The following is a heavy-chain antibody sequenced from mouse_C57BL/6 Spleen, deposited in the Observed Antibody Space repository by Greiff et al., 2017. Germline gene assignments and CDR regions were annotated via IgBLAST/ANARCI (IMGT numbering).Heavy chain of an antibody. CDR1: GYTFTSYW. D-gene: IGHD4-1*01. V-gene: IGHV1-69*01. Sequence: QVQLQQPGAELVMPGASVKLSCKASGYTFTSYWMHWVKQRPGQGLEWIGEIDPSDSYTNYNQKFKGKSTLTVDKSSSTAYMQLSSLTSEDSAVYYCARVTGGSLYYFDYWGQGTTLTVSS. J-gene: IGHJ2*01. CDR3: ARVTGGSLYYFDY. CDR2: IDPSDSYT.